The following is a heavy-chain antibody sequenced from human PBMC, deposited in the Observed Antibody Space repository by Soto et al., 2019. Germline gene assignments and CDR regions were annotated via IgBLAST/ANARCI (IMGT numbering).Heavy chain of an antibody. V-gene: IGHV3-30-3*01. J-gene: IGHJ6*02. Sequence: GGSLRLSCAASGFTFSSYAMHWVRQAPGKGLEWVAVISYDGSNKYYADSVKGRFTISRDNSKNTLYLQMNSLRAEDTAVYYCARDGYNYVYYGMDVWGQGTRVTVSS. CDR1: GFTFSSYA. CDR3: ARDGYNYVYYGMDV. CDR2: ISYDGSNK. D-gene: IGHD5-12*01.